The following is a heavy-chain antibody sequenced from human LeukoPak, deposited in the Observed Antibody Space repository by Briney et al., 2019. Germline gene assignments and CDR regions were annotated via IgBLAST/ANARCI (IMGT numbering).Heavy chain of an antibody. Sequence: PGGSLRLSCAAFSGFAMSWVRQAPGRGLEWVSAINGRGDDTYYPDSVKGRFTISRDNSNNTLYLQMNSLRAEDTAVYYCAKGHRSSSSFFDSWRQGTTVTVSS. CDR1: SGFA. J-gene: IGHJ6*02. CDR2: INGRGDDT. CDR3: AKGHRSSSSFFDS. D-gene: IGHD3-3*01. V-gene: IGHV3-23*01.